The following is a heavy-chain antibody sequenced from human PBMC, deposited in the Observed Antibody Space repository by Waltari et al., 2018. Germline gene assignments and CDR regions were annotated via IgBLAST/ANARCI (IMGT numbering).Heavy chain of an antibody. D-gene: IGHD3-3*02. CDR2: ISYSGST. CDR1: GGSISSSSYY. Sequence: QLQLQESGPGLVKPSETLSLTCTVSGGSISSSSYYWGWIRQPPGKGLEWIGSISYSGSTYYNPSLMRRVTISVDTSKNQFALKLTSVIAAETAVFYCARFSKSANWIDPWGQGTLVTVSS. J-gene: IGHJ5*02. V-gene: IGHV4-39*01. CDR3: ARFSKSANWIDP.